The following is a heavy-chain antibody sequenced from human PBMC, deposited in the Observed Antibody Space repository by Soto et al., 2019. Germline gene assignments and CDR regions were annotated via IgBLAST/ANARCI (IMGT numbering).Heavy chain of an antibody. CDR3: AHRNFDWGHFDY. J-gene: IGHJ4*02. D-gene: IGHD3-9*01. CDR2: IYWDDDK. Sequence: HITLKESAPSLAKPTQPFTLTCTFSGFSLSTSGVGVGWIRHPPGKALEWLALIYWDDDKRYSPSLKSRLTITKDTSKDQVVLTMTNIDPVDTATYYRAHRNFDWGHFDYWGQGTQVTVSS. V-gene: IGHV2-5*02. CDR1: GFSLSTSGVG.